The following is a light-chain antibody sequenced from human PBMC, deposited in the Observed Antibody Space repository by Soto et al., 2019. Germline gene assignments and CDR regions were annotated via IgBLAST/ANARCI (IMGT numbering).Light chain of an antibody. CDR1: ESLSSN. V-gene: IGKV3-15*01. J-gene: IGKJ5*01. CDR3: QQYKTWSSIT. Sequence: EIVMTQSPATLSVSPGERVTLSCRASESLSSNLAWYQQKPGQAPSLLMYGASTRATGIPARFSGSGSGTEFTLTISSLQSEDFAVYYCQQYKTWSSITFGQGTRLEIK. CDR2: GAS.